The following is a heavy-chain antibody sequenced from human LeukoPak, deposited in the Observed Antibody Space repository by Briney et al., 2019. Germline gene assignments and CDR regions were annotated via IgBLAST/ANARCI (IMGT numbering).Heavy chain of an antibody. D-gene: IGHD3-22*01. CDR2: ISSSGSTI. CDR3: ARVSTYYYDSSGYSIDY. Sequence: GGSLRLSCAASGFTFSDYYMSWIRQAPGKGLEWVSYISSSGSTIYYADSVKGRFTISRDNAKNSLYLQMNSLRAEDTAVYYCARVSTYYYDSSGYSIDYWGQGTLVTVSS. J-gene: IGHJ4*02. CDR1: GFTFSDYY. V-gene: IGHV3-11*04.